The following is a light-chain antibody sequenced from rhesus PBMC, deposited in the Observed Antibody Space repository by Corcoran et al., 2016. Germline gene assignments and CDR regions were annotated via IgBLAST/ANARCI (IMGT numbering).Light chain of an antibody. J-gene: IGKJ2*01. V-gene: IGKV1-36*02. CDR2: AAS. CDR3: LRGYSTPYS. CDR1: QGISDD. Sequence: DIQMTQSPSSLSASVGDRVTITCRVSQGISDDLSWYQQKPGKAPKRLIYAASSLESGDPSRFSGSGSGTEFTLTISSLQPEDFAAYYCLRGYSTPYSFGQGTKVEIK.